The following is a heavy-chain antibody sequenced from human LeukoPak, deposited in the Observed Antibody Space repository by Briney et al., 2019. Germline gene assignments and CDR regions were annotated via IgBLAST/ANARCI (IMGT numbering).Heavy chain of an antibody. CDR1: GYSISSGNY. CDR2: IYHSGST. CDR3: ARAGWGYSYGYEVNWFDP. J-gene: IGHJ5*02. D-gene: IGHD5-18*01. Sequence: SETLSLTCTVSGYSISSGNYWGWIRQPPGKGLEWIGSIYHSGSTYYNPSLKSRVTISVDTSKNQFSLKLSSVTAADTAVYYCARAGWGYSYGYEVNWFDPWGQGTLVTISS. V-gene: IGHV4-38-2*02.